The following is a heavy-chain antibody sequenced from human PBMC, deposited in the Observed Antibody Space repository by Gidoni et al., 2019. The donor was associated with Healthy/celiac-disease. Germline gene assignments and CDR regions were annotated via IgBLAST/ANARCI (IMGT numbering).Heavy chain of an antibody. V-gene: IGHV3-23*01. D-gene: IGHD6-19*01. Sequence: EVQLLESGGGLVQPGGSLRLSCAASGFTFSSYAMSWVRQAPGKGLEWVSAISGSGGSTYYADSVKGRFAISRDNSKNKLYLQMNSLRAEETAVYYCAKDDYSSGFRQFDYWGQGTLVTVSS. CDR1: GFTFSSYA. CDR2: ISGSGGST. CDR3: AKDDYSSGFRQFDY. J-gene: IGHJ4*02.